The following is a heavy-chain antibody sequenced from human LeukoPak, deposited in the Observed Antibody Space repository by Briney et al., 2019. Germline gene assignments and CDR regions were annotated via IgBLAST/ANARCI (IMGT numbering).Heavy chain of an antibody. J-gene: IGHJ5*02. CDR1: GGSISSYY. D-gene: IGHD5-24*01. CDR3: ARGDGYNYNWFDP. CDR2: IYYSGST. Sequence: PSETLSLTCTVSGGSISSYYWSWIRQPPGKGLEWIGYIYYSGSTNYNPSLKSRVTISVDTSKNQFSLKLSSVTAADTAVYYCARGDGYNYNWFDPWGQGTLVTVSS. V-gene: IGHV4-59*01.